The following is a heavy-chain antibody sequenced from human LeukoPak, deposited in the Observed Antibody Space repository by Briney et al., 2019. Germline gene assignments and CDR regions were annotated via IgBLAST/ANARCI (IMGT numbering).Heavy chain of an antibody. Sequence: SETLSLTCTVSGGSIISSDYHWGWVRQPPGRGLEWIGTISYSGNTDYNPSLRSRVTISVDTSNNQFPLRLGSVTAADTAVYHCARHCCSGPAKRVFDIWGQGTMVTVSS. V-gene: IGHV4-39*01. CDR3: ARHCCSGPAKRVFDI. CDR2: ISYSGNT. D-gene: IGHD2-15*01. J-gene: IGHJ3*02. CDR1: GGSIISSDYH.